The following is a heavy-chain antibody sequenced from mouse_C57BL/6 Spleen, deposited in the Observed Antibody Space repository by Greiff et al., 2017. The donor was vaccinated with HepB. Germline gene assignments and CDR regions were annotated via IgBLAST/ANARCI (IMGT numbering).Heavy chain of an antibody. D-gene: IGHD4-1*01. CDR3: TTNWVYYFDY. V-gene: IGHV14-4*01. Sequence: VQLKHSGAELVRPGASVKLSCTASGFNIKDDYMHWVKQRPEQGLEWIGWIDPENGDTEYASKFQGKATITADTSSNTAYLQLSSLTSEDTAVYYGTTNWVYYFDYWGQGTTLTVSS. CDR1: GFNIKDDY. CDR2: IDPENGDT. J-gene: IGHJ2*01.